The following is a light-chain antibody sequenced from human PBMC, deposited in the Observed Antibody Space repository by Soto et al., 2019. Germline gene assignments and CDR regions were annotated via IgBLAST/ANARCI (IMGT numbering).Light chain of an antibody. CDR1: QSVSSN. CDR2: GAS. V-gene: IGKV3-15*01. CDR3: QQYNNWPPP. Sequence: EIVMTQSPSTLAVSPGERATLSCRASQSVSSNLAWYQQKPGQAPRLLIYGASTRATGIPARFSGSGSGTEYTLTISSLLSEDFEVYYCQQYNNWPPPFGQGTKVDIK. J-gene: IGKJ1*01.